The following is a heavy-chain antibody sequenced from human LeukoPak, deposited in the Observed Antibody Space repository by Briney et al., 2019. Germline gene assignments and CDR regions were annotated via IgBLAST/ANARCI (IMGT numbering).Heavy chain of an antibody. CDR3: ARCGYYYDSTLLDY. CDR2: INSDGSST. CDR1: GFTFSSYW. V-gene: IGHV3-74*01. D-gene: IGHD3-22*01. J-gene: IGHJ4*02. Sequence: GGSLRLSCAASGFTFSSYWMHWVRHAPGKGLVWVSRINSDGSSTSYADSVKGRFTISRDNAKNTLYLQMNSLRAEDTALYYCARCGYYYDSTLLDYWGQGTLVTVSS.